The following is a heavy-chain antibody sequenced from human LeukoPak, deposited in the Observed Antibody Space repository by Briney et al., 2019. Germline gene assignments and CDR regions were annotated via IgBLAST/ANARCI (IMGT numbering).Heavy chain of an antibody. CDR2: IYYSGST. CDR3: ARGGDYGGKSETDY. J-gene: IGHJ4*02. D-gene: IGHD4-23*01. V-gene: IGHV4-30-4*08. Sequence: PSQTLSLTCTVSGGSISSGDYYWSWIRQPPGRGLEWIGYIYYSGSTYYNPSLKSRVTISVDTSKNQFSLKLSSVTAADTAVYYCARGGDYGGKSETDYWGQGTLDTVSS. CDR1: GGSISSGDYY.